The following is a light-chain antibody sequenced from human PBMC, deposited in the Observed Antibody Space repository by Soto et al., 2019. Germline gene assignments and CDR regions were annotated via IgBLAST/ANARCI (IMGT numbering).Light chain of an antibody. Sequence: ETVLTQSPGTLSLSPGERATLSCRASQSVTSSDLAWYQQKPGQAPRLLIYGSSIRATGIPDRFSGSGSETDFILSISRLEPEDSAVYYCQQYGSSLFTFGQGTRLEIK. CDR1: QSVTSSD. CDR3: QQYGSSLFT. V-gene: IGKV3-20*01. J-gene: IGKJ5*01. CDR2: GSS.